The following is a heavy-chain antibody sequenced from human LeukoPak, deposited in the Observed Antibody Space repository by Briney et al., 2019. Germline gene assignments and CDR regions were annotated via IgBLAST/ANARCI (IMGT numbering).Heavy chain of an antibody. V-gene: IGHV3-64*01. CDR2: ISSNGGST. J-gene: IGHJ3*02. CDR1: GFTFSSYA. Sequence: PGGSLRLSCAASGFTFSSYAMHWVRQAPGKGLEYVSAISSNGGSTYYANSVEGRFTISRDNSKNTLYLQMGSLRAEDMAVYYCARENLVYAFDIWGQGTMVTVSS. CDR3: ARENLVYAFDI.